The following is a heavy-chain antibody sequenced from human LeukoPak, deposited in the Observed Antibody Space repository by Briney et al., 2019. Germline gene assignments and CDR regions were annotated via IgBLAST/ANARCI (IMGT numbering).Heavy chain of an antibody. D-gene: IGHD6-13*01. CDR1: GFSLTTSGVG. CDR3: AHRLGPRGSSWSSAYFDY. CDR2: IYWDDDK. Sequence: SGPPRVKPPQTLTLTCTFSGFSLTTSGVGVGWIRQPPGKALECLALIYWDDDKRYSPSLKSRLTITNDTSKNQVVLKMTNMDPVDTATYYCAHRLGPRGSSWSSAYFDYWGQGTLVTVSS. J-gene: IGHJ4*02. V-gene: IGHV2-5*02.